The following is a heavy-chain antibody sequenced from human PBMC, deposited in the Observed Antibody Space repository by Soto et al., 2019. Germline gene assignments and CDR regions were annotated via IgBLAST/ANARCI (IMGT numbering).Heavy chain of an antibody. J-gene: IGHJ1*01. CDR2: IYYSGST. V-gene: IGHV4-59*08. Sequence: PSETLSPTCTVSGGSISSYYWSWIRQPPEKRLEWIGYIYYSGSTDYNPSLRSRGTISVDTSKNQFSLKLSSVTAAGTAVDYCGRQGPGYFSLWGQGALGTLSS. D-gene: IGHD2-21*01. CDR3: GRQGPGYFSL. CDR1: GGSISSYY.